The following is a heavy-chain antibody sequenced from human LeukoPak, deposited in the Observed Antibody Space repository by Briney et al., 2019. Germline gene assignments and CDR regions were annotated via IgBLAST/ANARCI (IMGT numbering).Heavy chain of an antibody. Sequence: PGGSLRLSCAASGFTFSSYWMHWVRQAPGKGLVWVSRINSDGSSTSYADSVKGRFTISRDNAKNTLNLQMNSLRAEDTAVYYCASSRTVRPYYFDYWGQGTLVTVSS. D-gene: IGHD1-14*01. CDR3: ASSRTVRPYYFDY. CDR2: INSDGSST. J-gene: IGHJ4*02. CDR1: GFTFSSYW. V-gene: IGHV3-74*01.